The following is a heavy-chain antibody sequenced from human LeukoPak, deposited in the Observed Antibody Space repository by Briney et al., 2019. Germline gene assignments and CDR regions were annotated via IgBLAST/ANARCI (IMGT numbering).Heavy chain of an antibody. CDR2: IKSKTDGGTT. Sequence: PGGSLRLSCAASGFTFSNAWMSWVRQAPGKGLEWVGRIKSKTDGGTTDYAAPVKGRFTISRDDSKNTLYLQMNSLKTEDTAVYYCTTGAMVRGVIIHFDYWGQGTLVTVSS. CDR1: GFTFSNAW. CDR3: TTGAMVRGVIIHFDY. V-gene: IGHV3-15*01. D-gene: IGHD3-10*01. J-gene: IGHJ4*02.